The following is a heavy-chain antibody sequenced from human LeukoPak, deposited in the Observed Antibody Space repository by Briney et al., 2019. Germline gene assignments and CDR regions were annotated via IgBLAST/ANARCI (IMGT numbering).Heavy chain of an antibody. CDR1: GFIFSDYY. J-gene: IGHJ6*02. D-gene: IGHD4-17*01. CDR2: ISSSSSYT. V-gene: IGHV3-11*03. CDR3: EVTTNGMDV. Sequence: GGSLRLSCAASGFIFSDYYMSWIRQAPGKGLEWVSYISSSSSYTNYADSVKGRFTISRDNAKNSLYLQMNSLRAEDTAVYYCEVTTNGMDVWGQGTTVTVSS.